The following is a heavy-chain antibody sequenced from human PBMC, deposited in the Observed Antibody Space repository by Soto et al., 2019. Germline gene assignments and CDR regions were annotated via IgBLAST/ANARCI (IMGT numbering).Heavy chain of an antibody. CDR3: AGENDYGGTNNWFDP. D-gene: IGHD4-17*01. CDR1: GGTFSSYT. J-gene: IGHJ5*02. CDR2: IIPILGIA. V-gene: IGHV1-69*04. Sequence: EASVKVSCKASGGTFSSYTISWVRQAPGQGLEWMGRIIPILGIANYAQKFQGRVTITADKSTSTAYMELSSLRSEDTAVYYCAGENDYGGTNNWFDPWGQGTLVTAPQ.